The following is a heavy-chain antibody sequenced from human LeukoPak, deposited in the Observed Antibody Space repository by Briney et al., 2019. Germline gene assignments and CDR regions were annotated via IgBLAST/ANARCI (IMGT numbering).Heavy chain of an antibody. CDR3: ATDQDHGYFRQ. D-gene: IGHD4-17*01. V-gene: IGHV3-9*01. CDR2: ISWNSGSI. Sequence: GGSLRLSCAASGFTFDDYAMHWVRQAPGKGLEWVSGISWNSGSIGYADSVKGRFTTSRDNAKNTLYLDMNSLRAEDTAVFYCATDQDHGYFRQWGQGTLVIVSS. CDR1: GFTFDDYA. J-gene: IGHJ1*01.